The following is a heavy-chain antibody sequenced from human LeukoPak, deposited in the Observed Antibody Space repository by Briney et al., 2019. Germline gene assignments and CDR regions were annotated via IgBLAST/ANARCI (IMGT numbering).Heavy chain of an antibody. V-gene: IGHV3-30*04. CDR1: GFTFSSYA. CDR3: AGRGACSGGSCYFG. D-gene: IGHD2-15*01. Sequence: GRSLRLSCAASGFTFSSYAMHWVRQAPGKGLEWVAVISYDGSNKYYADSVKGRFTISRDNSKNTLYLQMNSLRAEDTAVYYCAGRGACSGGSCYFGWGQGTLVTVSS. J-gene: IGHJ4*02. CDR2: ISYDGSNK.